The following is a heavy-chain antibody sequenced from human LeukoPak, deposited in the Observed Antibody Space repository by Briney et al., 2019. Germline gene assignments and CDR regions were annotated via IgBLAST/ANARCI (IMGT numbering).Heavy chain of an antibody. CDR1: GYSFTSYW. Sequence: GESLKISCKGSGYSFTSYWVGWVRQMPGKGMEWMGVIYPGDSDTRYSPSFQGQVTISADKSISTAYLQWSSLKASDTAMYYCARRGWSSGPWAFDIWGQGTMVTVSS. CDR3: ARRGWSSGPWAFDI. CDR2: IYPGDSDT. D-gene: IGHD3-22*01. J-gene: IGHJ3*02. V-gene: IGHV5-51*01.